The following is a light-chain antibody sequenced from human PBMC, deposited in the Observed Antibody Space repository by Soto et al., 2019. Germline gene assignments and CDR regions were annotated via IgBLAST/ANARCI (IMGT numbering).Light chain of an antibody. Sequence: QSALTQPASVSGSPGQSITISCTGTSSDVGAFTSVSWYQQHPGKAPKLIIYDIIHWPSGVSDRFSGSKSVNTASLTISGLQPEDEATYHCSSYSRSTTLVVFGGGTKVTVL. V-gene: IGLV2-14*03. J-gene: IGLJ2*01. CDR3: SSYSRSTTLVV. CDR1: SSDVGAFTS. CDR2: DII.